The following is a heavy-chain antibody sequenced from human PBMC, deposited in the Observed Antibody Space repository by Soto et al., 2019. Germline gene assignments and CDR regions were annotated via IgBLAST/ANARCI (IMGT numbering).Heavy chain of an antibody. CDR1: GFTFSSYA. CDR3: ARESSGWRNFDY. Sequence: GSLRLSCAASGFTFSSYAMSWVRQAPGKGLEWVSAISGSGGSTYYADSVKGRFTISRDNSKNTLYLQMNSLRAEDTAVYYCARESSGWRNFDYWGQGTLVTVSS. D-gene: IGHD6-19*01. CDR2: ISGSGGST. V-gene: IGHV3-23*01. J-gene: IGHJ4*02.